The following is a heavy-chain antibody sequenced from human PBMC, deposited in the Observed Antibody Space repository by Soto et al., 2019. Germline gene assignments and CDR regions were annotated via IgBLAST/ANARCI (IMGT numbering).Heavy chain of an antibody. Sequence: QAQLVQSGAEVKKSGASVRVSCKASGYTLTNYGVTWVRQAPGQGLEWLGRVTPYKADTNSAQNLRGRLTRATDTSANTAYLELRSLRSDATAVYFCATDGPPNSGNLYAFDIWGQGTMVTVSA. CDR2: VTPYKADT. D-gene: IGHD5-12*01. V-gene: IGHV1-18*04. CDR3: ATDGPPNSGNLYAFDI. CDR1: GYTLTNYG. J-gene: IGHJ3*02.